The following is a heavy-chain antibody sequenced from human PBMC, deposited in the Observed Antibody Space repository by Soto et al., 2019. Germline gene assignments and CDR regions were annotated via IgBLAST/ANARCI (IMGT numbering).Heavy chain of an antibody. Sequence: SESLSLTCSVSGGSIRSYDGSWIRQPPGKGLEWIGYIYHSGSTNYNPSLKSRVTMSVDTSRNLLSLRLSSVTAADTAVYYCARVMVRGVGGMDVWGQGTTVTAP. CDR1: GGSIRSYD. D-gene: IGHD3-10*01. CDR3: ARVMVRGVGGMDV. V-gene: IGHV4-59*01. CDR2: IYHSGST. J-gene: IGHJ6*02.